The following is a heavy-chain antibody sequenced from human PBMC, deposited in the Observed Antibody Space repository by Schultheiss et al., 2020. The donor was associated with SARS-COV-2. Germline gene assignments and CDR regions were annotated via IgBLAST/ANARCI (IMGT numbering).Heavy chain of an antibody. Sequence: ASVKVSCKASGYTFTSYGISWVRQAPGQGLEWMGWISAYNGNTNYAQKFQGRVTMTRDTSISTAYMELSRLRSDDTAVYYCARVVGYCSSTSCYLLDYWGQGTLVTVSS. CDR2: ISAYNGNT. CDR3: ARVVGYCSSTSCYLLDY. CDR1: GYTFTSYG. J-gene: IGHJ4*02. V-gene: IGHV1-18*04. D-gene: IGHD2-2*01.